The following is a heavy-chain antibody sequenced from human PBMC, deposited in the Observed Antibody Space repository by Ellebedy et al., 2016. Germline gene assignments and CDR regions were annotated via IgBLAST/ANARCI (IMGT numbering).Heavy chain of an antibody. J-gene: IGHJ4*02. V-gene: IGHV3-53*01. CDR1: GFTVGNNY. Sequence: GESLKISXAASGFTVGNNYMSWVRQAPGKGLEWVSLIYSGGDTSYADSVKGRFTISRDSSRNTLYLQMNSLRAEDTAVYYCAKSLEVTTLIGLDCWGQGTLVTVSS. CDR2: IYSGGDT. D-gene: IGHD4-17*01. CDR3: AKSLEVTTLIGLDC.